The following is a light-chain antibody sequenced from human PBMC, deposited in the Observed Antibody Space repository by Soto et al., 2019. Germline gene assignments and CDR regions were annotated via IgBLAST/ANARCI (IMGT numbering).Light chain of an antibody. CDR2: EVS. CDR3: SSYTSSSTPYV. J-gene: IGLJ1*01. CDR1: SSDVGGYNY. Sequence: QSVLTQPASVSGSPGQSITNSCTGTSSDVGGYNYVSWYQQHPGKAPKLMISEVSNRPSGLSNRFSGSKSGNTASLTISGLQAEDEADYYCSSYTSSSTPYVFGTGTKLTVL. V-gene: IGLV2-14*01.